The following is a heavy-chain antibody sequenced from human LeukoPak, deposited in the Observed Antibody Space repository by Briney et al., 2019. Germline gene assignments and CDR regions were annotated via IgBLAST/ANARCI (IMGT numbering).Heavy chain of an antibody. D-gene: IGHD6-19*01. Sequence: SGTLSLTCAVSGVSISSSNWWSWVRQPPGQGLEWIGEIYHSGSTNYNPSLKSRVTISVDKSKNQFSLKLSSVTAADTAVYYCARGLPNPPPKQWLVKLYYYGMDVWGKGTTVTVSS. V-gene: IGHV4-4*02. CDR1: GVSISSSNW. CDR3: ARGLPNPPPKQWLVKLYYYGMDV. CDR2: IYHSGST. J-gene: IGHJ6*04.